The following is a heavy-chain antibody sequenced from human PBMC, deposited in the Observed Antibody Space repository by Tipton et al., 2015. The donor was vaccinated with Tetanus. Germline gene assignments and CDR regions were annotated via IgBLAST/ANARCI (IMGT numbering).Heavy chain of an antibody. J-gene: IGHJ5*02. CDR3: ARDRPGYCSGGSCYSRSHDP. CDR1: GFTFSDYY. CDR2: ISSSGSTI. D-gene: IGHD2-15*01. Sequence: SLRLSCAASGFTFSDYYMSWIRQAPGKGLEWVSYISSSGSTIYYADSVKGRFTISRDNAKNSLYLQMNSLRAEDTAVYYCARDRPGYCSGGSCYSRSHDPWGQGTLVTVSS. V-gene: IGHV3-11*01.